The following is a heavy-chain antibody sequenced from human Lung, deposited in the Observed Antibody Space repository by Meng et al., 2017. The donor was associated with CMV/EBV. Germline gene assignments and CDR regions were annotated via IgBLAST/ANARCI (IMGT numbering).Heavy chain of an antibody. CDR3: ARARRLPAGSYYFDY. V-gene: IGHV3-21*06. J-gene: IGHJ4*02. CDR2: ISSAGTYI. CDR1: GFTFSDYG. Sequence: GGSXRLXXAASGFTFSDYGLSWVRQAPGKGLEWVSSISSAGTYIYYGNSLKGRFTISRDNAKNSLYLQMNSLRVDDTAMYYCARARRLPAGSYYFDYWGQGAXVTVSS. D-gene: IGHD4-11*01.